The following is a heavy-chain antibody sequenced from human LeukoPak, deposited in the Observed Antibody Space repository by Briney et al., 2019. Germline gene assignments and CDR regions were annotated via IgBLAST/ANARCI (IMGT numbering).Heavy chain of an antibody. CDR1: GYSISSGYY. CDR3: ARSVDYYYYYMDV. Sequence: SETLSLTCAVSGYSISSGYYWGLIRQPPGKGLEWIGSIYHSGSTYYNPSLKSRVTISVDTTKNQFSLKLSSVTAADTAVYYCARSVDYYYYYMDVWGKGTSVTVSS. J-gene: IGHJ6*03. V-gene: IGHV4-38-2*01. CDR2: IYHSGST. D-gene: IGHD4-23*01.